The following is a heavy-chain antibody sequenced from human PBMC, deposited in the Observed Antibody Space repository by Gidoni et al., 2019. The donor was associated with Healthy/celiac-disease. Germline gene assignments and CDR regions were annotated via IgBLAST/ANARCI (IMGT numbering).Heavy chain of an antibody. V-gene: IGHV3-23*01. D-gene: IGHD2-15*01. CDR3: AKVRGGYCSGGSCLDAFDI. J-gene: IGHJ3*02. CDR2: ISGRGGST. CDR1: GFTFRSYA. Sequence: EVQLLESGGGLVQPGGSLRLSCAASGFTFRSYAMSWVRQAPGKGLEWVSAISGRGGSTDYADSVKGRFTISRDNSKNTLYLQMNSLRAEDTAVYYCAKVRGGYCSGGSCLDAFDIWGQGTMVTVSS.